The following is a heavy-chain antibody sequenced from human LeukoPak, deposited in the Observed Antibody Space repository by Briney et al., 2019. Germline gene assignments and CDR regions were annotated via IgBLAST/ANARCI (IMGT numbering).Heavy chain of an antibody. J-gene: IGHJ6*03. CDR1: GYTLTSYG. CDR2: ISAYTGDT. D-gene: IGHD4-11*01. CDR3: ARVGFSKFYHHMDV. Sequence: GASVKVSCRASGYTLTSYGINWVRQAPGQGLEWLGWISAYTGDTKYAQNLQGRVNMTTDTSTSTAYMELKSLRSDDMAVYYCARVGFSKFYHHMDVWGKGTTVTVSS. V-gene: IGHV1-18*03.